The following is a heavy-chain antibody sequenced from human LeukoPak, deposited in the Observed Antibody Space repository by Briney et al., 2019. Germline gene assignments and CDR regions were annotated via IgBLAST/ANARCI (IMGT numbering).Heavy chain of an antibody. V-gene: IGHV4-59*12. J-gene: IGHJ5*02. CDR3: AREATMVRGLSWFDP. CDR1: GGSISSYY. D-gene: IGHD3-10*01. Sequence: PSETLSLTCTVSGGSISSYYWSWIRQPPGKGLEWIGYIYYSGTTNYNPSLKSRVTISVDTSKNQFSLKLSSVTAADTAVYCCAREATMVRGLSWFDPWGQGTLVTVSS. CDR2: IYYSGTT.